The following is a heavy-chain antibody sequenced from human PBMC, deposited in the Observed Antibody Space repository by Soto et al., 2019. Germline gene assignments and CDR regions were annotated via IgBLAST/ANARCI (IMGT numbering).Heavy chain of an antibody. Sequence: QVQLEQSAPEVKKPGASVKVSCKASGYTFTTYGISWVRQAPGQGLEWLGWINTHNGNTKYAQNLQGRVIMTADTSTSTAYMELRSLRSDDTAIYYCTREGSAPYYYYRMDAWGQGTTVTVSS. CDR2: INTHNGNT. V-gene: IGHV1-18*01. CDR3: TREGSAPYYYYRMDA. D-gene: IGHD3-10*01. CDR1: GYTFTTYG. J-gene: IGHJ6*02.